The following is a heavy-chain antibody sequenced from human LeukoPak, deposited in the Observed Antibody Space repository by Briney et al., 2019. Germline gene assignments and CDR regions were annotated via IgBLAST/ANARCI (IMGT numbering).Heavy chain of an antibody. Sequence: GGSLRLSCAASGFTVSSNYMSWVRQAPGKGLEWVSGISGSGDSAHYTDSVEGRFTVSRDNSKNTLYLQMNSLRAEDTAVYYCATCRDGYNLLDYWGLGTLVTVSS. CDR2: ISGSGDSA. J-gene: IGHJ4*02. D-gene: IGHD5-24*01. V-gene: IGHV3-23*01. CDR3: ATCRDGYNLLDY. CDR1: GFTVSSNY.